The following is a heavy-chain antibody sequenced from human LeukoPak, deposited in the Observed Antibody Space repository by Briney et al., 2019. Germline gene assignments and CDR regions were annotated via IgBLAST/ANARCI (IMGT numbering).Heavy chain of an antibody. J-gene: IGHJ4*02. CDR2: INWNGGST. D-gene: IGHD6-19*01. V-gene: IGHV3-20*04. CDR3: AKARSAWVYQYYFDY. Sequence: GGSLRLSCAASGFTFDDYGMSWVRQAPGKGLEWVSGINWNGGSTGYADSVKGRFTISRDNAKNSLYLQMNSLRAEDTALCYCAKARSAWVYQYYFDYWGQGTLVTVSS. CDR1: GFTFDDYG.